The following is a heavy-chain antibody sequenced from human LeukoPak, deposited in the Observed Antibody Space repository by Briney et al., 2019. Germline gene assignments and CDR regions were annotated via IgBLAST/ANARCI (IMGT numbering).Heavy chain of an antibody. CDR2: IIPIFGTA. D-gene: IGHD3-3*01. J-gene: IGHJ6*04. V-gene: IGHV1-69*05. CDR3: AREKDRSYDFWSGYGLDV. CDR1: GGTFSSYA. Sequence: ASVKVSCKASGGTFSSYAISWVRQAPGQGLEWMGRIIPIFGTANYAQKFQGRVTITTDESTSTAYMELSSLRSEDTAVYYCAREKDRSYDFWSGYGLDVRGKGTTVTVSS.